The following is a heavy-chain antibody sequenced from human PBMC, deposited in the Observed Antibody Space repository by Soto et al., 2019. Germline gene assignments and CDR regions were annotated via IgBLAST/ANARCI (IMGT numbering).Heavy chain of an antibody. V-gene: IGHV4-31*03. CDR2: IYYSGST. CDR1: GGSISSGGYY. J-gene: IGHJ5*02. CDR3: AREVVSGDSSGYSWFAP. D-gene: IGHD3-22*01. Sequence: QVQLQESGPGLVKPSQTLALTCTVSGGSISSGGYYWSWIRQHPGKGLEWIGYIYYSGSTYYNPSLKSRVTISVDTSKNQFSLKLSGVTGADTAGYYCAREVVSGDSSGYSWFAPWGQGTLVTVSS.